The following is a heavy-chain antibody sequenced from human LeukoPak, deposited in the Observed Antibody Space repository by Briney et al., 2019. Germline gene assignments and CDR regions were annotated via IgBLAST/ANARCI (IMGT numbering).Heavy chain of an antibody. V-gene: IGHV3-74*01. CDR3: VRENRGYNCGYFDY. CDR2: INSDGSST. D-gene: IGHD5-18*01. Sequence: GSLRLSCAASGFTFSRDWMHWVRQAPGKGLVWISRINSDGSSTNYADSVKGRFTISRDNARNTLYLQMNSLRAEDMAVYYCVRENRGYNCGYFDYWGQGALVTVSS. CDR1: GFTFSRDW. J-gene: IGHJ4*02.